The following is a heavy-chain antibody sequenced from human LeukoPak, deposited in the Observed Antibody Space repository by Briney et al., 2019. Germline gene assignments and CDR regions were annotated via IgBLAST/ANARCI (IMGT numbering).Heavy chain of an antibody. Sequence: GRSLRLSCAASGFIFSSYAMHWVRQAPGKGLEWVAVMSYDGSNKYYADSVKGRFTISRDNSKSTLYLQMNSLRAEDTAVYYCARVAQGPHYFDYWGQGTLVTVSS. J-gene: IGHJ4*02. V-gene: IGHV3-30-3*01. CDR3: ARVAQGPHYFDY. CDR1: GFIFSSYA. CDR2: MSYDGSNK.